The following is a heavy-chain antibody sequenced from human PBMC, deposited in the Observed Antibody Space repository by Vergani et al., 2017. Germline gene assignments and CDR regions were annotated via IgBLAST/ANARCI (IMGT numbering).Heavy chain of an antibody. CDR2: TRNKANSYTT. CDR3: ASGRAPNACDI. J-gene: IGHJ3*02. CDR1: GFTFSDHY. Sequence: EVQLVESGGGLVQPGGSLRLSCAASGFTFSDHYMDWVRQAPGKGLEWVGRTRNKANSYTTGYAASVKGRFTISRDDSKNSLYLQMNSLKTEDTAVYYCASGRAPNACDIWGQGTMVTVSS. V-gene: IGHV3-72*01.